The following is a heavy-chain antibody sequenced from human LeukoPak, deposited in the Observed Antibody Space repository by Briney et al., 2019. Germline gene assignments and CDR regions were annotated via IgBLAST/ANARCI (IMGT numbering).Heavy chain of an antibody. CDR2: IYSGGNT. CDR3: ARENYDDSGPDHFDC. J-gene: IGHJ4*02. CDR1: GFTVSRKY. Sequence: GGSLRLSCAASGFTVSRKYMSWVRQAPGKGLEWVSVIYSGGNTYYADSVMGRFTISRDNSKNTVYLQMNSLRVEDTAVYYCARENYDDSGPDHFDCWGQGTLVTVSS. D-gene: IGHD3-22*01. V-gene: IGHV3-53*01.